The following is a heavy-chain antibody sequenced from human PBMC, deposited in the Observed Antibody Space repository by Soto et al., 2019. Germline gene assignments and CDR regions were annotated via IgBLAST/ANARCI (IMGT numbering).Heavy chain of an antibody. CDR3: ARSRGIAAVVPRSYGMDV. CDR1: GYTFTGYY. D-gene: IGHD6-13*01. CDR2: INPNSGGT. V-gene: IGHV1-2*04. Sequence: QVQLVQSGAEVKKPGASVKVSCKASGYTFTGYYMHWVRQAPGQGLEWMGWINPNSGGTNYAQKFQGWVTMTRDTSISTAYMELSRLRSDDTAVYYCARSRGIAAVVPRSYGMDVWGQGTTVTVSS. J-gene: IGHJ6*02.